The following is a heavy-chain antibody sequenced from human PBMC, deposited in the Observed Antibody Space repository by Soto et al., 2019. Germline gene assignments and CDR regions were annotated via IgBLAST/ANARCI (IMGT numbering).Heavy chain of an antibody. CDR2: ISPSTGNT. D-gene: IGHD2-15*01. Sequence: QVQLVQSGAEVKEPGASVKLSCQASGYTFMNYAISWVRQAPGQGLEWMGWISPSTGNTDQAQNFHGRVTMTLDTSTNTANMELRTLRSDDSAVYYCARCYCSVGSCYTCWHFDLWGRGTLVTVSS. CDR3: ARCYCSVGSCYTCWHFDL. CDR1: GYTFMNYA. J-gene: IGHJ2*01. V-gene: IGHV1-18*01.